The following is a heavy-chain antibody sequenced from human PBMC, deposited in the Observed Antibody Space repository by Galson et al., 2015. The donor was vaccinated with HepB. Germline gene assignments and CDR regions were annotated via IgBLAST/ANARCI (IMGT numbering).Heavy chain of an antibody. V-gene: IGHV1-2*06. J-gene: IGHJ4*02. CDR1: GYSFTGYF. CDR2: INPNSGGT. CDR3: ASVDTSGYFKNDY. Sequence: SVKVSCKASGYSFTGYFIHWVRQAPGQGLEWMGRINPNSGGTNYAQKFQGRVTMTRDTSISTAYMELSRLRSDDTAVYFCASVDTSGYFKNDYWGQGTLVTVSS. D-gene: IGHD3-22*01.